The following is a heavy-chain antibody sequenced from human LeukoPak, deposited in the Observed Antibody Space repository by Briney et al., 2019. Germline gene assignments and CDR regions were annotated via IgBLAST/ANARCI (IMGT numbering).Heavy chain of an antibody. D-gene: IGHD6-13*01. CDR2: IYYSGST. J-gene: IGHJ4*02. Sequence: SETLSLTCTVSGGSISSYYWSWIRQPPGRGLEWIGYIYYSGSTDYNPSFQSRVSISVDTSKKQFSLKLSSVTAADTAVYYCARRYSSSWYKPYFDYWGQGTLVTVSS. CDR1: GGSISSYY. V-gene: IGHV4-59*01. CDR3: ARRYSSSWYKPYFDY.